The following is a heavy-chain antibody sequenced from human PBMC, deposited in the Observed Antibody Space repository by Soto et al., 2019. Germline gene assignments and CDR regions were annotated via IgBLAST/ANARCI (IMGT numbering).Heavy chain of an antibody. Sequence: GGSLRLSCAASGFTFSTYSMNWVRQAPGKGLEWVSYISGSGITIYYAASVKGRFTISRDNAKNSLYLQMNSLRAEDTAVYYCARDRPDGSARIYYFDYWGQGTPVTVSS. V-gene: IGHV3-48*01. CDR1: GFTFSTYS. CDR2: ISGSGITI. CDR3: ARDRPDGSARIYYFDY. J-gene: IGHJ4*02. D-gene: IGHD3-10*01.